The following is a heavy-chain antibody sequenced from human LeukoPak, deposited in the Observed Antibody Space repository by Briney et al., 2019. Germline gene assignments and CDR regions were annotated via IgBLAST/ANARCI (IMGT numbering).Heavy chain of an antibody. J-gene: IGHJ3*02. CDR1: GFTFSSYG. CDR2: IYSGGST. Sequence: GGSLRLSCAASGFTFSSYGMSWVRQAPGKGLKWVSVIYSGGSTYYADSVKGRFTISRDNSKNTLYLQMNSLRAEDTAVYYCARGVVGDLKAFDIWGQGTMVTVSS. D-gene: IGHD1-26*01. CDR3: ARGVVGDLKAFDI. V-gene: IGHV3-53*01.